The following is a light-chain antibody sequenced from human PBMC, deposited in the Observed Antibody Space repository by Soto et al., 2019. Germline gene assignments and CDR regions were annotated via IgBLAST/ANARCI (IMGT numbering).Light chain of an antibody. J-gene: IGLJ1*01. Sequence: QSVLTLPPSVPGAPGHTVTISCTGNSSNIGAGYYGHCYQQRPGPAPRVPIHGNSNRPGGVPDRVSGCKAGTSASLAITGLQAEAGADYYCQSYDSSLSVLNVSGTGSKGTGL. V-gene: IGLV1-40*01. CDR1: SSNIGAGYY. CDR2: GNS. CDR3: QSYDSSLSVLNV.